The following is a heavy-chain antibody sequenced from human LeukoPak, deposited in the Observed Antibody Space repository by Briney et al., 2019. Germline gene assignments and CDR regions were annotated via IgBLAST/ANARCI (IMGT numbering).Heavy chain of an antibody. CDR2: IKEDGTET. D-gene: IGHD5-24*01. V-gene: IGHV3-7*03. Sequence: GGSLRLSCAASGFMFSSNWMSWVRLAPGKGLEWVANIKEDGTETYCVDSVKGRFTISRDNAKNSLYLQMNSLRVEDTAVYYCAKEGRSLQTYWGQGTLVTVSS. CDR3: AKEGRSLQTY. CDR1: GFMFSSNW. J-gene: IGHJ4*02.